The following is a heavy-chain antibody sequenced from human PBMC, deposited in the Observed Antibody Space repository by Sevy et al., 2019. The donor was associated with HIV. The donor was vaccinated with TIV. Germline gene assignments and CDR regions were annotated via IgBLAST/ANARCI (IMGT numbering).Heavy chain of an antibody. V-gene: IGHV1-69*13. Sequence: ASVKVSCKASGGTFSSYAISWVRQAPGQGLEWMGGIIPIFGTANYAQKFQGRVTITADESTSTAYMELSSLRSEDTAVYYWARSGIPRRDYGMDVWGQGTTVTVSS. CDR1: GGTFSSYA. CDR2: IIPIFGTA. CDR3: ARSGIPRRDYGMDV. D-gene: IGHD1-1*01. J-gene: IGHJ6*02.